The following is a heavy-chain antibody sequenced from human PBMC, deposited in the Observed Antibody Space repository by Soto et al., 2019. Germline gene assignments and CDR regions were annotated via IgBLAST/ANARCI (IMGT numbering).Heavy chain of an antibody. J-gene: IGHJ4*02. D-gene: IGHD3-3*01. V-gene: IGHV5-51*01. Sequence: GESLKISCKASGYSFTTHWIRWVRKMPEKGLEWMGIIYPGDSDTKYSPSFQGQVTISADKSISTAYLQWSGLKASDTAMYYCAGCSSDFYNPFDYWGQGTLVTVSS. CDR2: IYPGDSDT. CDR1: GYSFTTHW. CDR3: AGCSSDFYNPFDY.